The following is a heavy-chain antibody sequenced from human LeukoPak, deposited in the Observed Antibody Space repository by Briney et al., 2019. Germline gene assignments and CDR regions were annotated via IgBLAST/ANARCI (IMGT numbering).Heavy chain of an antibody. Sequence: GGSLRLSCAASGFTFSSNWMHWVRQAPGKGLVWVSRSNEDGSTTNYADSVKGRFTISRDNAKNSLYLQMNSLRVEDSAVYYCASETDTTMRDWGQGTLVTVSS. D-gene: IGHD5-18*01. V-gene: IGHV3-74*01. J-gene: IGHJ4*02. CDR2: SNEDGSTT. CDR1: GFTFSSNW. CDR3: ASETDTTMRD.